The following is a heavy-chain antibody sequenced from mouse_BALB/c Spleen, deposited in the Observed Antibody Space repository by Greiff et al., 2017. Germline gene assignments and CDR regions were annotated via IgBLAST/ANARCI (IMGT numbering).Heavy chain of an antibody. V-gene: IGHV2-9*02. Sequence: VQLQQSGPGLVAPSQSLSITCTVSGFSLTSSGVHWVRQPPGKGLEWLGVIWAGGSTNYNSALMSRLSISKDNSKSQVFLKMNSLQTDDTAMYYCARGGGNWYFDVWGAGTTVTVSA. CDR2: IWAGGST. CDR3: ARGGGNWYFDV. J-gene: IGHJ1*01. D-gene: IGHD1-1*02. CDR1: GFSLTSSG.